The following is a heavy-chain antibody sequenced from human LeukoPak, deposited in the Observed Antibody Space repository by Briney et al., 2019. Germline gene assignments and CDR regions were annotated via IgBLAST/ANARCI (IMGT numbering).Heavy chain of an antibody. CDR2: IYYGGST. CDR1: GGSISSSSYY. CDR3: ARHGGSYGSGSYGFDP. J-gene: IGHJ5*02. V-gene: IGHV4-39*01. D-gene: IGHD3-10*01. Sequence: SETLSLTCTVSGGSISSSSYYWGWIRQPPGQGLEWIASIYYGGSTYYNPSLNGRVTMSVDTSKNHFSLKLTSVSAADTAVYYCARHGGSYGSGSYGFDPWGPGTLVTVSS.